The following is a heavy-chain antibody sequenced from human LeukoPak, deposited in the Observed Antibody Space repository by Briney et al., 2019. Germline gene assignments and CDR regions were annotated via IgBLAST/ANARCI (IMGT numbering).Heavy chain of an antibody. CDR2: IYTSGST. J-gene: IGHJ5*02. Sequence: SETLSLTCTVSGGSISSYYWSWIRQPPGKGLEWNGNIYTSGSTNYNPSLKSRVTISVDTSKNQFSLKLSSVTAADTAVYYCARHLYSYGLNWFDPWGQGTLVTVSS. D-gene: IGHD2-21*01. CDR3: ARHLYSYGLNWFDP. CDR1: GGSISSYY. V-gene: IGHV4-4*09.